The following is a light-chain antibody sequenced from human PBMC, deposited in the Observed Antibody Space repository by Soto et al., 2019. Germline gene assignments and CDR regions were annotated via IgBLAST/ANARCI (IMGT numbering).Light chain of an antibody. V-gene: IGKV3-20*01. J-gene: IGKJ1*01. CDR1: QSVSSSY. CDR3: QPCGSSGR. CDR2: GAS. Sequence: IVLTPTPGTLSSSPPERAPPSRRASQSVSSSYLAWSQQKPGQAPRLFIYGASGRATGIPDRFSGSGSGTDVTVSFRRREYEDFVVYYCQPCGSSGRVGRGTKVDIK.